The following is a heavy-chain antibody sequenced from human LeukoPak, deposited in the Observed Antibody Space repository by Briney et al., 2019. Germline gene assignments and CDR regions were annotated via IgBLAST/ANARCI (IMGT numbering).Heavy chain of an antibody. CDR3: RGSYGSGRKRFDY. Sequence: PSETLSLTCTVSGGSISSYYWSWIRQPAGKGLEWIGRIYTSGSTDYNPSLKSRVTMSVDTSKNQFSLKLSSVTAADTAVYYCRGSYGSGRKRFDYWGQGTLVTDSS. J-gene: IGHJ4*02. CDR2: IYTSGST. D-gene: IGHD3-10*01. V-gene: IGHV4-4*07. CDR1: GGSISSYY.